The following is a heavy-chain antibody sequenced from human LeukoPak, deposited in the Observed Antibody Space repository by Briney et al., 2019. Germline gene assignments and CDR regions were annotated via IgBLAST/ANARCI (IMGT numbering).Heavy chain of an antibody. CDR3: SRGDDFSGDS. J-gene: IGHJ5*01. Sequence: GGSLRLSCAASGFTFRTYWVSWVRQAPGKGLEWVANIHPDGIEKYHVDSVKGRFTIFGDNARNLLYLQMSSLRADDTAVYYCSRGDDFSGDSWGQGTLVTVSS. CDR1: GFTFRTYW. D-gene: IGHD2-21*02. CDR2: IHPDGIEK. V-gene: IGHV3-7*04.